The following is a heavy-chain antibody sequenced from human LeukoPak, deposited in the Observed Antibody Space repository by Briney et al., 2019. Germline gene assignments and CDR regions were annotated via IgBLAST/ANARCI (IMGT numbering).Heavy chain of an antibody. J-gene: IGHJ5*02. CDR3: AREVAAAGTNWFDP. CDR1: GFTFSSYE. V-gene: IGHV3-48*03. CDR2: ISSSGSTI. Sequence: GGSLRLSCAASGFTFSSYEMNWVRQAPGKGLEWVSYISSSGSTIYYADSVKGRFTISRDNAKNLLYLQMNSLRAEDTAVYYCAREVAAAGTNWFDPWGQGTLVTVSS. D-gene: IGHD6-13*01.